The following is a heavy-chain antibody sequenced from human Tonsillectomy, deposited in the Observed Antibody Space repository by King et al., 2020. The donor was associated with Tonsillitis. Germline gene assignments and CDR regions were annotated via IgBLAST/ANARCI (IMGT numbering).Heavy chain of an antibody. CDR3: ARDTGGWRTFDY. J-gene: IGHJ4*02. Sequence: VQLVESGAEVKKPGASVKGSCQASGYSFTDYSIHWVRQAPGQGLEWMGRINPDSGGADYALRFEGKVTMTRDTSIRSAYLELSSLRSDDTAVYFCARDTGGWRTFDYWGQGTLVTVSS. CDR2: INPDSGGA. D-gene: IGHD6-19*01. V-gene: IGHV1-2*06. CDR1: GYSFTDYS.